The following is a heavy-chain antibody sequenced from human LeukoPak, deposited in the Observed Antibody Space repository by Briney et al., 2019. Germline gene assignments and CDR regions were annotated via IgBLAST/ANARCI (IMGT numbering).Heavy chain of an antibody. Sequence: GGSLRLSCAASGFTFSSYGMHWVRQAPGKGLQWVAFIRYDGSIEYYADSVKGRFTISRDNSKNTLYLQMNSLRVEDTAVYYCAKTPYYYYYYMDVWGKGTTVTISS. CDR1: GFTFSSYG. CDR2: IRYDGSIE. J-gene: IGHJ6*03. CDR3: AKTPYYYYYYMDV. V-gene: IGHV3-30*02.